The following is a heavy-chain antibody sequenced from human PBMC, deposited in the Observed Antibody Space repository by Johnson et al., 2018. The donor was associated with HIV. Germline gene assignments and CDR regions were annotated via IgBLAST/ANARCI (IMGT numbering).Heavy chain of an antibody. CDR2: IRYDGSNK. Sequence: QMQLVESGGGLVQPGGSLRLSCAASGFTFSSYAMSWVRQAPGKGLEWVAFIRYDGSNKYYADSVKGRFTISRDNSKNTLYLQMNSLRAEDMAVYYCARGDNYYDSSGYYFAFDIWGQGTMVTVSS. CDR3: ARGDNYYDSSGYYFAFDI. J-gene: IGHJ3*02. D-gene: IGHD3-22*01. V-gene: IGHV3-30*02. CDR1: GFTFSSYA.